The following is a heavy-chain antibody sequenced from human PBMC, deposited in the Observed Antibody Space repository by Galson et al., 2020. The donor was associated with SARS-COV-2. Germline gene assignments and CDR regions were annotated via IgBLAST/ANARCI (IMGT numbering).Heavy chain of an antibody. CDR3: ARDHNYDFWSGYYYYYYMDV. Sequence: ASVKVSCKASGYTFTSYGISWVRQAPGQGLEWMGWISAYNGNTNYAQKLQGRVTMTTDTSTSTAYMELRSLRSDDTAVYYCARDHNYDFWSGYYYYYYMDVWGKGTTVTVSS. CDR2: ISAYNGNT. V-gene: IGHV1-18*01. J-gene: IGHJ6*03. CDR1: GYTFTSYG. D-gene: IGHD3-3*01.